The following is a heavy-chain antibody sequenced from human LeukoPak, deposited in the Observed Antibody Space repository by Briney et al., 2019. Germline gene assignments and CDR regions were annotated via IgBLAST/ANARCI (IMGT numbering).Heavy chain of an antibody. J-gene: IGHJ4*02. CDR3: AQDRAYIQFYF. Sequence: GGSLRLSCAASGFTFSSYVMHWVRQAPGKGLEWVSSISSSSSYIYYADSVKGRFTISRDNARNSLYLQMNSLRAEDTALYYCAQDRAYIQFYFWGQGTLVTVSS. V-gene: IGHV3-21*04. D-gene: IGHD5-18*01. CDR1: GFTFSSYV. CDR2: ISSSSSYI.